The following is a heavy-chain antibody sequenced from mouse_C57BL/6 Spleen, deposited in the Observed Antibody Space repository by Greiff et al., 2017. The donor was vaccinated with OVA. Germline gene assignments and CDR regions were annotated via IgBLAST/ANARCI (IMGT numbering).Heavy chain of an antibody. CDR1: GYTFTSYG. D-gene: IGHD2-4*01. CDR3: ARYDYDDWYFDV. Sequence: QVQLKESGAELARPGASVKLSCKASGYTFTSYGISWVKQRTGQGLEWIGEIYPRSGNTYYNEKFKGKATLTADKSSSTAYMELRSLTSEDSAVYFCARYDYDDWYFDVWGTGTTVTVSS. J-gene: IGHJ1*03. CDR2: IYPRSGNT. V-gene: IGHV1-81*01.